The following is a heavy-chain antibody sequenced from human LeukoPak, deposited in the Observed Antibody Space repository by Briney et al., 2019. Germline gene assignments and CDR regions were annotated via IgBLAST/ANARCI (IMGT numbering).Heavy chain of an antibody. CDR1: GFTFDDYA. CDR2: ISWNSGSI. Sequence: LSGGSLRLSCAASGFTFDDYAMHWVRQAPGKGLEWVSGISWNSGSIGYADSVKGRFTISRDNAKNSLYLQMNSLRAEDTALYYCAKDISSRWYPYYYYGMDVWGQRTTVTVSS. D-gene: IGHD6-19*01. V-gene: IGHV3-9*01. CDR3: AKDISSRWYPYYYYGMDV. J-gene: IGHJ6*02.